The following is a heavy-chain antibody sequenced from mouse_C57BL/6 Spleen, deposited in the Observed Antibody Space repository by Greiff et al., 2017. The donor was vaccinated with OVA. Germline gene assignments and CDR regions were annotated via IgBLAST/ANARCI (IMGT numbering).Heavy chain of an antibody. Sequence: ESGPGLVKPSQSLSLTCSVTGYSITSGYYWNWIRQFPGNKLEWMGYISYDGSNNYNPSLKNRISITRDTSKNQFFLKLNSVTTEDTATYYCAFITTVVAPYYYAMDYWGQGTSVTVSS. CDR3: AFITTVVAPYYYAMDY. CDR1: GYSITSGYY. V-gene: IGHV3-6*01. CDR2: ISYDGSN. D-gene: IGHD1-1*01. J-gene: IGHJ4*01.